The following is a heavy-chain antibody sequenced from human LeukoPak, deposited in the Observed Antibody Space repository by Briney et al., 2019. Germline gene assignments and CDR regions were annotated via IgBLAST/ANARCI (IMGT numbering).Heavy chain of an antibody. D-gene: IGHD3-22*01. CDR3: ARKGYYYDSSGYYYIDY. CDR1: GYSFTSYW. Sequence: GESLKISCKGSGYSFTSYWIGWVRQLPGKGLEWMGIIYPGDSGTRYSPSFQGQVTISADKSISTAYLQWSSLKASDTAMYYCARKGYYYDSSGYYYIDYWGQGTLVTVSS. V-gene: IGHV5-51*01. CDR2: IYPGDSGT. J-gene: IGHJ4*02.